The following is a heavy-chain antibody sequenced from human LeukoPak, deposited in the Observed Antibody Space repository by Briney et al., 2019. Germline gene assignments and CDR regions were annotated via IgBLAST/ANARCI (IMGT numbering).Heavy chain of an antibody. V-gene: IGHV3-33*01. J-gene: IGHJ4*02. CDR3: TRTHCSGGSCYIDY. Sequence: PGRSLRLSCAASGFTFSSCGMHWVRQAPGKGLEWVAVIWYDGSNKYYADSVKGRFTISRDNSKNTLYLQMNSLRAEDTAVYYCTRTHCSGGSCYIDYWGQGTLVTVSS. CDR2: IWYDGSNK. CDR1: GFTFSSCG. D-gene: IGHD2-15*01.